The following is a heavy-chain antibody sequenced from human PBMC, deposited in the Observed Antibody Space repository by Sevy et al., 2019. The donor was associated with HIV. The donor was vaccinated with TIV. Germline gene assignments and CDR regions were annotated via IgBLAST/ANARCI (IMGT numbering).Heavy chain of an antibody. CDR1: GYSISSGYY. Sequence: SETLSLTCAVSGYSISSGYYWGWIRQPPGKGLEWIGSIYHSGSTYYNPSLKSRVTISVDTSKNQFSLKLSTVTAADTAVYYCARLSKDSGSYYPYYYYSYMDVWGKGTTVTVSS. J-gene: IGHJ6*03. D-gene: IGHD3-10*01. V-gene: IGHV4-38-2*01. CDR2: IYHSGST. CDR3: ARLSKDSGSYYPYYYYSYMDV.